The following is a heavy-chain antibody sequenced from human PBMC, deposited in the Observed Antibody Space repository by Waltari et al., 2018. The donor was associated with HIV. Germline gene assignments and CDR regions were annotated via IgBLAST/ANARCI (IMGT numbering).Heavy chain of an antibody. V-gene: IGHV1-69*08. J-gene: IGHJ4*02. CDR3: ASARETMGVDFDF. D-gene: IGHD3-10*01. Sequence: QVQLVPSRAELRKPGSSVKVSCPFSVRAFCHTSFTWPRAAPGQGLEWLGRIIPMSGTSSNGQMCQGRVTITANKPTGTAYMELSRMRSDDTAVYYCASARETMGVDFDFWGQGTLVTVSS. CDR1: VRAFCHTS. CDR2: IIPMSGTS.